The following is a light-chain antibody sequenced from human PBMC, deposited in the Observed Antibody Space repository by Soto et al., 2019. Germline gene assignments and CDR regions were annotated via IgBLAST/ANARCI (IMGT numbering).Light chain of an antibody. CDR3: MQALQSLT. J-gene: IGKJ5*01. Sequence: DIVLSQCPLSLPVTPGEPPSFSCRSSQSLLHVNGFTYLDWYMQKPGQSPQLLVYLVSNRASGVPDRFSGSGSGTGFTLKISRVEAEDVGVYYCMQALQSLTFGQGTRLEI. CDR2: LVS. CDR1: QSLLHVNGFTY. V-gene: IGKV2-28*01.